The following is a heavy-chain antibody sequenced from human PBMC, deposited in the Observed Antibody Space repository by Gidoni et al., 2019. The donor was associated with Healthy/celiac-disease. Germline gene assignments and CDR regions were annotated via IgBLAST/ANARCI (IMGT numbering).Heavy chain of an antibody. Sequence: QVPLVQSGAEVTKPASSVMLSCKPSVRTFRRYAISWVRQAPGQGLEWMGGIIPIFGTANYAKKIQGRVRITADEATSTAYMELSSLRSEDTAVYDCARAPQARVLRSWFDPWGQGTLVTVSS. V-gene: IGHV1-69*01. CDR1: VRTFRRYA. CDR3: ARAPQARVLRSWFDP. CDR2: IIPIFGTA. J-gene: IGHJ5*02.